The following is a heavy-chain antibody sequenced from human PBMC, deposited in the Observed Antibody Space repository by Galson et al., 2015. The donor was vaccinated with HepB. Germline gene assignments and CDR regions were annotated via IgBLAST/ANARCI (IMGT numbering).Heavy chain of an antibody. CDR1: GFTFSTYA. CDR2: ISGSGDAT. Sequence: SLRLSCAASGFTFSTYAMSWVRQAPRKGLEWVSAISGSGDATFYADSVKGRFTISRDNSKNTLYLQMNSLRAEDTAVYYCAKRSSEGSGWFDYWGQGTLVTVSS. V-gene: IGHV3-23*01. CDR3: AKRSSEGSGWFDY. D-gene: IGHD6-19*01. J-gene: IGHJ4*02.